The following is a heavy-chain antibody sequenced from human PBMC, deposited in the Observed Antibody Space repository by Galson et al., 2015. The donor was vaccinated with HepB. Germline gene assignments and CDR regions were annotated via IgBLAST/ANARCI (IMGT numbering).Heavy chain of an antibody. D-gene: IGHD5-18*01. J-gene: IGHJ5*02. CDR2: ISWNSGSI. CDR1: RFIFDDFA. CDR3: AKGSRLSYEYGIDP. Sequence: SLRLSCAASRFIFDDFAMHWVRHAPGKGLEWVSGISWNSGSIGYADSVKGRFTISRDNAKNSLHLQMNSLRAEDTALYYCAKGSRLSYEYGIDPWGQGTLVTVSS. V-gene: IGHV3-9*01.